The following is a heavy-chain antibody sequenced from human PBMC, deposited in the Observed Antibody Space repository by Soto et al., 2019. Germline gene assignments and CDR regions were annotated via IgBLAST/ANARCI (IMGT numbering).Heavy chain of an antibody. CDR3: ARASVEFASFGVTERPHFDY. V-gene: IGHV4-30-4*01. J-gene: IGHJ4*02. Sequence: SQTLSLTCTVSGGSISSGDYYWSWIRQPPGKGLEWIGYIYYSGSTYYNPSLKSRVTISVDTSKNQFSLKLSSVTAADTAVYYCARASVEFASFGVTERPHFDYWGQGTLVTVSS. CDR1: GGSISSGDYY. CDR2: IYYSGST. D-gene: IGHD3-10*01.